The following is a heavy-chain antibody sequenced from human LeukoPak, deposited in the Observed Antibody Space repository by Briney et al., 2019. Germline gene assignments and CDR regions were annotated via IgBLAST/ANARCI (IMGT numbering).Heavy chain of an antibody. V-gene: IGHV1-18*01. CDR1: GYTFTSYG. Sequence: EASVKVSCKASGYTFTSYGISWVRQAPGQGLEWMGWISAYNGNTNYAQKLQGRVTMTTDTSTSTAYMELRSLRSEDTAVYYCARGVVVVPAAIPDYYYGMDVWGQGTTVTVSS. CDR2: ISAYNGNT. J-gene: IGHJ6*02. CDR3: ARGVVVVPAAIPDYYYGMDV. D-gene: IGHD2-2*02.